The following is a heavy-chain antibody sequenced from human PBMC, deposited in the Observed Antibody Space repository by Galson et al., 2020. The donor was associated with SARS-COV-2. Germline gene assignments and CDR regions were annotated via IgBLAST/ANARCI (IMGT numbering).Heavy chain of an antibody. CDR1: GFTFSRYS. CDR3: ARDHGWIPFDY. J-gene: IGHJ4*02. CDR2: ISSSSSTI. D-gene: IGHD6-19*01. V-gene: IGHV3-48*01. Sequence: GGSLRLSCEASGFTFSRYSMNWVRQAPGKGLEWVSYISSSSSTIYYADSVKGRFTITRDNAKNSLYLQMNSLRAEDTAVYYCARDHGWIPFDYWGQGTLVTVSS.